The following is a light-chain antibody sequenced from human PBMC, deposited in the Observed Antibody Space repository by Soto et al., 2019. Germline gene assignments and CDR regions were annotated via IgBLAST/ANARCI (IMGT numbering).Light chain of an antibody. CDR2: DAS. V-gene: IGKV1-5*01. CDR3: QQYHNYPRT. CDR1: QSITTF. Sequence: DIQMTQSPSTLSVSIGDRDTITFRASQSITTFLAWYQQKPGKAPKVLIYDASSLENGVPSRFRGSGSGTEFTLTISNLQPDDFEPYFCQQYHNYPRTFGQGTKVDIK. J-gene: IGKJ1*01.